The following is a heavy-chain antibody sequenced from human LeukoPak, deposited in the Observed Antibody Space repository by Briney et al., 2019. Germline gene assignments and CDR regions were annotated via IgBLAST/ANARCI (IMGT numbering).Heavy chain of an antibody. CDR2: IYYSGST. V-gene: IGHV4-30-4*08. D-gene: IGHD6-6*01. CDR3: ARVRLAARRGDYYYYMDV. Sequence: SQTLSLTCTVSGGSISSGDYYWSWIRQPPGKGLEWIGYIYYSGSTYYNPSLKSRVTISVDTSKNQFSLKLSSVTAADTAVYYCARVRLAARRGDYYYYMDVWGKGTTVTVSS. J-gene: IGHJ6*03. CDR1: GGSISSGDYY.